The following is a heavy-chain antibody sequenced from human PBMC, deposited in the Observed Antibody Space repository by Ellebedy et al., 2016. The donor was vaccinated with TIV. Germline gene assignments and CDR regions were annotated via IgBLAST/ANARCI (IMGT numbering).Heavy chain of an antibody. Sequence: MPGGSLRLSCTVSGASIGSYYWSWIRQAPGKGLEWIGYFYSLGSTYYNPSLKSRVTISVDTSKRQFSLQVTSVTAADTAVYFCARRSTYYNGFDVWGQGTTVSVSS. CDR2: FYSLGST. CDR3: ARRSTYYNGFDV. J-gene: IGHJ6*02. D-gene: IGHD6-13*01. V-gene: IGHV4-59*08. CDR1: GASIGSYY.